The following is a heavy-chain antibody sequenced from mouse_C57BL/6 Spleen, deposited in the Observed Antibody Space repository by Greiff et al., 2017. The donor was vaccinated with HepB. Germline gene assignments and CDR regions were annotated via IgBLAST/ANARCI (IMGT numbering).Heavy chain of an antibody. Sequence: QVQLQQPGAELVRPGSSVKLSCKASGYTFTSYWMDWVKQRPGQGLEWIGNIYPSDSETHYNQKFKDKATLTVDKSSSTAYMQLSSLTSEDSAVYYCARRAWSPYYAMDYWGQGTSVTVSS. CDR1: GYTFTSYW. V-gene: IGHV1-61*01. J-gene: IGHJ4*01. CDR3: ARRAWSPYYAMDY. D-gene: IGHD1-1*02. CDR2: IYPSDSET.